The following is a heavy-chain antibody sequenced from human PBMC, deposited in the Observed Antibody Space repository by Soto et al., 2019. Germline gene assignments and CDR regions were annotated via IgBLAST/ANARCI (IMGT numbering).Heavy chain of an antibody. V-gene: IGHV4-39*01. Sequence: SDPLSPPYSTSGCSIRNSSYYRRWIRQPPGKGLEWIGSIYYSGSTYYNPSLKSRVTISVDTSKNQFSLKLSSVTAADTSVYYCARHQPPVLRYFDWLPYFDYWGQG. CDR3: ARHQPPVLRYFDWLPYFDY. CDR2: IYYSGST. D-gene: IGHD3-9*01. CDR1: GCSIRNSSYY. J-gene: IGHJ4*02.